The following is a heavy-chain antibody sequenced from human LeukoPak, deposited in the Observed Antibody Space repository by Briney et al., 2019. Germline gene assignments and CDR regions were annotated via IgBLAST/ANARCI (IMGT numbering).Heavy chain of an antibody. CDR2: LYYSGST. D-gene: IGHD3-10*01. V-gene: IGHV4-59*01. CDR3: AQEGRRGAFDI. Sequence: SETLSLTCTASGGSISSYYWSWIRQPPGKGLEWIGYLYYSGSTNYNPSLKSRVTISVDTSKNQFSLKLSSVTAADTAVYYCAQEGRRGAFDIYGQGTMVTVSS. CDR1: GGSISSYY. J-gene: IGHJ3*02.